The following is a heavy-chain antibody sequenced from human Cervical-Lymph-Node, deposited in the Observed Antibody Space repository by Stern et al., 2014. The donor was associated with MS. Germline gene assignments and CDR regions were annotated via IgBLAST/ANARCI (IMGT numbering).Heavy chain of an antibody. Sequence: QITLKESGPTLVKPTQTLTLTCDFSGFSLTTSGVGVGRIRQPPGKALEWLALLYWDDEKRYSPSLKNRLSIITDTAKNQVVLTMTNMDPVDTGTYYCAHRSTSVAGAWASWGQGILVVVSS. D-gene: IGHD1-26*01. CDR3: AHRSTSVAGAWAS. CDR1: GFSLTTSGVG. CDR2: LYWDDEK. V-gene: IGHV2-5*02. J-gene: IGHJ5*02.